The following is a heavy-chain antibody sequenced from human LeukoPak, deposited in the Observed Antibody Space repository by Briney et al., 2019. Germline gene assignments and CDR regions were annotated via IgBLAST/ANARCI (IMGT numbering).Heavy chain of an antibody. CDR3: AREWLHCSGGSCFDY. Sequence: GGSLRLSCAASGFTFSSYAMHWVRQAPGKGLEWVAVISYDGSDKYYADSVKGRFTISRDNSKNTLYLQMNSLRAEDTAVYYCAREWLHCSGGSCFDYWGQGTLVTVSS. D-gene: IGHD2-15*01. V-gene: IGHV3-30*04. J-gene: IGHJ4*02. CDR2: ISYDGSDK. CDR1: GFTFSSYA.